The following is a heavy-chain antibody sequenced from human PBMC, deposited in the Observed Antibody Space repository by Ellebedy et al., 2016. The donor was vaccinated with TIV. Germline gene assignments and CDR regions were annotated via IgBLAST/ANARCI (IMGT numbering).Heavy chain of an antibody. Sequence: MPSETLSLTCTVSGGSISSGGYYWSWIRQHPGKGLEWIGYIYYSGSTNYNPSLKSRVPISVDTSKNQFSLKLSSVTAADTAVYYCARSHGYRDAFDIWGQGTMVTVSS. V-gene: IGHV4-31*03. J-gene: IGHJ3*02. D-gene: IGHD1-1*01. CDR1: GGSISSGGYY. CDR2: IYYSGST. CDR3: ARSHGYRDAFDI.